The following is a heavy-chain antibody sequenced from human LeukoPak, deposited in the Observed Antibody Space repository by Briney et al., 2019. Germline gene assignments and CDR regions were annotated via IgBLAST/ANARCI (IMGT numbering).Heavy chain of an antibody. J-gene: IGHJ5*02. CDR1: GGSLSSGDYY. CDR2: IYYSGST. CDR3: ARALYGGYVFDWFDP. D-gene: IGHD4-17*01. Sequence: PSQTLSLTCTVSGGSLSSGDYYWRWIRQPPGKGLEWLGYIYYSGSTYYNPSLKSRVTISVDTSKNQFSLKLSSVTAADTAVYYCARALYGGYVFDWFDPWGQGTLVTVSS. V-gene: IGHV4-30-4*01.